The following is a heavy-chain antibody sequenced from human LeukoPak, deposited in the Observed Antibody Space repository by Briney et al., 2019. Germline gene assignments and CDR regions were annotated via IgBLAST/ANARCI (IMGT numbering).Heavy chain of an antibody. CDR3: ARDGLYSGSYGDY. CDR1: GFTLRSYA. V-gene: IGHV3-30*04. D-gene: IGHD1-26*01. CDR2: ISYDGSNK. Sequence: GGSLRLSCAASGFTLRSYARNGVGRAQGKGLEWVAVISYDGSNKYYADSVKGRFTISRDNSKNTLYLQMNSLRAEDTAVYYCARDGLYSGSYGDYWGQGTLVTVSS. J-gene: IGHJ4*02.